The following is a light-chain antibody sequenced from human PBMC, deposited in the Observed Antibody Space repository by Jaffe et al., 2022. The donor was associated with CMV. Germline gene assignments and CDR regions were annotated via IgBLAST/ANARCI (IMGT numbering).Light chain of an antibody. Sequence: EIVLTQSPGTLSLSPGERVTLSCRASQSVSDSYVAWYQQKPGQAPRLLIYGASNRATGIPDRFSGSGSGTEFTLTISRLEPDDFAVYYCQQYGTSPTWTFGQGTKVGIK. CDR2: GAS. J-gene: IGKJ1*01. CDR3: QQYGTSPTWT. CDR1: QSVSDSY. V-gene: IGKV3-20*01.